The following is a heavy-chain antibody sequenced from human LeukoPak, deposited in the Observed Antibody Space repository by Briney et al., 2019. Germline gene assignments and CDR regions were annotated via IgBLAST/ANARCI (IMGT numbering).Heavy chain of an antibody. D-gene: IGHD1-26*01. J-gene: IGHJ3*02. V-gene: IGHV3-30-3*02. CDR1: GFTFSSYA. Sequence: PGGSLRLSCAASGFTFSSYAMHWVRQAPGKGLEWVAVISYDGSNKYYADSVKGRFTISRDNSKNTVYLQMNSLRAEDTAVYYCAKTVGSTWALDIWGQGTMVSVSS. CDR2: ISYDGSNK. CDR3: AKTVGSTWALDI.